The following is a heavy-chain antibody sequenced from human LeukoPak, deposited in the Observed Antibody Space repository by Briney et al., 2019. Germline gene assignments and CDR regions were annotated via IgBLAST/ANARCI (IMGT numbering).Heavy chain of an antibody. CDR1: GFTVSSNY. Sequence: GGSLRLSCEVSGFTVSSNYMTWVRQAPGKGLEWVSIIYSGGSTYYADSVKGRFAISRDNSKNTLYLQMNSLRAEDMAVFYCERDLTGDAYFDYWGQGTLVTVSS. J-gene: IGHJ4*02. V-gene: IGHV3-66*01. CDR3: ERDLTGDAYFDY. D-gene: IGHD7-27*01. CDR2: IYSGGST.